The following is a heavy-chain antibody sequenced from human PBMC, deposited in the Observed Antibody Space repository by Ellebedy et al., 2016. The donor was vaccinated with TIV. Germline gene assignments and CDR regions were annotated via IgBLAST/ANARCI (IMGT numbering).Heavy chain of an antibody. J-gene: IGHJ4*02. CDR1: GFTFSNYW. CDR2: IKQDGSEK. CDR3: AGPAAIGTKTFDY. D-gene: IGHD2-2*01. Sequence: GGSLRLSCAASGFTFSNYWMSWVRQAPGKGLERVANIKQDGSEKYYVDSVKGRFTISRDNAKNSLYLQMNSLRAEDTTVYYCAGPAAIGTKTFDYWGQGTLVTVSS. V-gene: IGHV3-7*01.